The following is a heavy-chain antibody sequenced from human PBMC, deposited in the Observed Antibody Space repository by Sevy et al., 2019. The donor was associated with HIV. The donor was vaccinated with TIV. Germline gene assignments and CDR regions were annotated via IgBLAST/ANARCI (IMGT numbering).Heavy chain of an antibody. V-gene: IGHV5-51*01. D-gene: IGHD4-17*01. J-gene: IGHJ6*02. Sequence: GESLKISCKGSGFTFTTYWIGWVRQMPGKGLEWIGIIYPDDSYTRYSPSFQGQVTISVDKSISTAYLQWSTLKASDTAMYYCARHHASYGVTGYYYYYGLDVWGQGTTVTVSS. CDR2: IYPDDSYT. CDR1: GFTFTTYW. CDR3: ARHHASYGVTGYYYYYGLDV.